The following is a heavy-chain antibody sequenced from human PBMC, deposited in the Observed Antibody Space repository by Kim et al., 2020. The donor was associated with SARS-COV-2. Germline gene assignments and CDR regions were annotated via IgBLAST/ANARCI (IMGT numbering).Heavy chain of an antibody. Sequence: SETLSLTCAVYGGSFSGYYWSWIRQPPGKGLEWIGEINHSGSTNYNPSLKSRVTISVDTSKNQFSLKLSSVTAADTAVYYCAREEGITIFGVVTHNWFDPWGQGTLVTVSS. CDR2: INHSGST. CDR1: GGSFSGYY. J-gene: IGHJ5*02. V-gene: IGHV4-34*01. D-gene: IGHD3-3*01. CDR3: AREEGITIFGVVTHNWFDP.